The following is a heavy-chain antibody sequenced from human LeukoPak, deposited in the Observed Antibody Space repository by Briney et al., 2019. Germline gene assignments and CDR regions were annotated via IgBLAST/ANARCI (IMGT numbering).Heavy chain of an antibody. CDR3: AKDLVYYYDSSGYWDY. D-gene: IGHD3-22*01. J-gene: IGHJ4*02. CDR1: GFTFSSYG. CDR2: ISGSGGST. Sequence: GGSLRLSCAASGFTFSSYGMSWVRQAPGKGLEWVSAISGSGGSTYYADSVKGRFTISRDNSKNTLYLQMNSLRAEDTAVYYCAKDLVYYYDSSGYWDYWGQGTLVTVSS. V-gene: IGHV3-23*01.